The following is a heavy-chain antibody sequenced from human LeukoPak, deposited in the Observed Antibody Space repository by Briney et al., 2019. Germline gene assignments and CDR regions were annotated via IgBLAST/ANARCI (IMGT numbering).Heavy chain of an antibody. D-gene: IGHD2-2*01. CDR2: IKSKTDGGTT. Sequence: GGSLRLSCAASGFTFSNAWMSWVRQAPGKGLEWVGRIKSKTDGGTTDYAAPVKGRFTISRDDSKNTLYLQMNSLKTEDTAVYYCTTAKDCSSTSCYPKLYYFDYWGQGTLVTVSS. J-gene: IGHJ4*02. V-gene: IGHV3-15*01. CDR3: TTAKDCSSTSCYPKLYYFDY. CDR1: GFTFSNAW.